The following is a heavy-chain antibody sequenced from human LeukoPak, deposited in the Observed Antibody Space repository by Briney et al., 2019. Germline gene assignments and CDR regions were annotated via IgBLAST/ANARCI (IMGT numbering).Heavy chain of an antibody. CDR2: IIPILGIA. D-gene: IGHD6-19*01. J-gene: IGHJ4*02. CDR1: GGTFSSYA. V-gene: IGHV1-69*04. CDR3: ARDRREQWLVLGYYFDY. Sequence: ASVKVPCKASGGTFSSYAISWVRQAPGQGLEWMGRIIPILGIANYAQKFQGRVTITADKSTSTAYMELSSLRSEDTAVYYCARDRREQWLVLGYYFDYWGQGTLVTVSS.